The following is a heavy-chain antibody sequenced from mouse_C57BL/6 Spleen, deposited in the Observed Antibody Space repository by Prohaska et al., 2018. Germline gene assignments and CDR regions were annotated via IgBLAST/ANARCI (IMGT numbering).Heavy chain of an antibody. CDR3: GRDEGGNYVWYFDV. D-gene: IGHD2-1*01. J-gene: IGHJ1*03. CDR2: IRDGSNYT. V-gene: IGHV5-4*01. Sequence: EVQLVESGGGLVKPGGSLKLSCAASGFTFSSYAMSWVRQPPETRLEWVASIRDGSNYTYYPDNVKGRFTISRDNAKNNLYLQMSHMKSEDTAMYYCGRDEGGNYVWYFDVWGTGTTVTVSS. CDR1: GFTFSSYA.